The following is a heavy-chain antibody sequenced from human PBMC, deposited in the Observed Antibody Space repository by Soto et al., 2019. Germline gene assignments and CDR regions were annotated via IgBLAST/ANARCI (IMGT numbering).Heavy chain of an antibody. CDR2: IDIYGPGT. CDR1: RLTVTVYW. V-gene: IGHV3-74*01. D-gene: IGHD4-4*01. J-gene: IGHJ5*02. Sequence: SMRLSCTSSRLTVTVYWMHLVREATGKGLLWCSGIDIYGPGTGYADSVKGGFTISRDNAKNTIFLQMNILRVEDTVVYYCARDRPYSWRDPWGKGPLVTAS. CDR3: ARDRPYSWRDP.